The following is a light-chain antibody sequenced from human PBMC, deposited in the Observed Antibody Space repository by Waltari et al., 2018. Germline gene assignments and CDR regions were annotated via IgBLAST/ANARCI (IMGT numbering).Light chain of an antibody. CDR2: EVS. Sequence: QSALTQPASVSGSPGQSITISCTGTSSDIGAYKYVSRYQQYPDKAPKLIIYEVSTRPSGVSNRFSGSKSGNTASPSISGLQAEDESDYYCSSFTSTNTLLFGGGTKLTVL. V-gene: IGLV2-14*01. J-gene: IGLJ3*02. CDR1: SSDIGAYKY. CDR3: SSFTSTNTLL.